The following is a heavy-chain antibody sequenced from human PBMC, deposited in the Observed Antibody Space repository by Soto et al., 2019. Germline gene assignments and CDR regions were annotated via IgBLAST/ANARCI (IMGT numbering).Heavy chain of an antibody. CDR1: GYTFTSYY. D-gene: IGHD6-13*01. Sequence: ASVKVSCKASGYTFTSYYMHWVRQAPGQGLEWMGIINPSGGSTSYAQKFQGRVTMTRDTSTSTVYMELSSLRSEDMAVYYCARGRSSSSWQPGYYYYGMDVWGQGTTVTVSS. V-gene: IGHV1-46*01. CDR2: INPSGGST. CDR3: ARGRSSSSWQPGYYYYGMDV. J-gene: IGHJ6*02.